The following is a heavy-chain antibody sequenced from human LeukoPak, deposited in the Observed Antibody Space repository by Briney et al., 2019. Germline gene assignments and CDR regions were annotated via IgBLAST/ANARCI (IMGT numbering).Heavy chain of an antibody. CDR1: GFTFTNTW. J-gene: IGHJ4*02. D-gene: IGHD1-26*01. CDR3: TTVKRWEVPPPDY. Sequence: GGSLRLSCAASGFTFTNTWMSWVRQAPGKGLEWVGRIKSKADGGTTDYAAPVKGRFTISRDDSKNTLYLQMNSLKTEDTAVYYCTTVKRWEVPPPDYWGQGTLVTVSS. V-gene: IGHV3-15*01. CDR2: IKSKADGGTT.